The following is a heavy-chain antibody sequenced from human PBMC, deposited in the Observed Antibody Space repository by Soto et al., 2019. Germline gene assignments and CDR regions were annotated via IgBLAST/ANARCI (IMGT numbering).Heavy chain of an antibody. CDR2: ITTSSDSI. Sequence: GGSLRLSCVVSGFTFSSHSMNWVRQAPGKGLEWVSSITTSSDSIYYTDSVKGRFTLSRDDAKNSLFLQMNSLRAEDTAVYYCARSTRGFSYGKIDSWGHGTLVTFSS. CDR3: ARSTRGFSYGKIDS. CDR1: GFTFSSHS. J-gene: IGHJ5*01. D-gene: IGHD5-18*01. V-gene: IGHV3-21*01.